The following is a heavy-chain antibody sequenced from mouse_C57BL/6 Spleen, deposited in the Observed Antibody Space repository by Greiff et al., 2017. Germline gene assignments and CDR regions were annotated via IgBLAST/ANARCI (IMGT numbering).Heavy chain of an antibody. V-gene: IGHV1-53*01. CDR3: ARDGGDGYGFAY. CDR2: INPSNGGT. D-gene: IGHD2-3*01. Sequence: QVQLQQPGTELVKPGASVKLSCKASGYTFTSYWMHWVKQRPGQGLEWIGNINPSNGGTNYNEKFKSKATLTVDKSSSTAYMQRSSLTSEDSAVYYCARDGGDGYGFAYWGQGTLVTVSA. CDR1: GYTFTSYW. J-gene: IGHJ3*01.